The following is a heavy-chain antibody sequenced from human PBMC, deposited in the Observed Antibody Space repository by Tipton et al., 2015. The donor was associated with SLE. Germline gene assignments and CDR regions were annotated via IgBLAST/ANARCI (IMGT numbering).Heavy chain of an antibody. V-gene: IGHV3-7*01. CDR3: ARDRCTGGVCFIGWYYHYMDV. CDR2: IKQRGSEK. CDR1: GFTFSNNW. Sequence: FLRLSCVASGFTFSNNWMSWVRQAPGKGLEWVANIKQRGSEKYYVDSVKGRFTISRDNAKNSLYLQMNSLRAEDTAVYYCARDRCTGGVCFIGWYYHYMDVWGQVTTVTVSS. J-gene: IGHJ6*02. D-gene: IGHD2-8*02.